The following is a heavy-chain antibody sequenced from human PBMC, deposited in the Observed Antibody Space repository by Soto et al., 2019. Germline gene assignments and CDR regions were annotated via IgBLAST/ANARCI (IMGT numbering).Heavy chain of an antibody. CDR3: TQMRDSEFYGMDV. CDR2: IYSNDNK. J-gene: IGHJ6*02. CDR1: GLSLSTSGVG. V-gene: IGHV2-5*01. D-gene: IGHD3-10*01. Sequence: GSGPTLVHPTYTLTLTCTFSGLSLSTSGVGGGWVGQPPGKGLEWLALIYSNDNKRFSSSLKSRLTITKDTSKNQVVLTMTNMNAVDAATYYCTQMRDSEFYGMDVWGQGTTVTVSS.